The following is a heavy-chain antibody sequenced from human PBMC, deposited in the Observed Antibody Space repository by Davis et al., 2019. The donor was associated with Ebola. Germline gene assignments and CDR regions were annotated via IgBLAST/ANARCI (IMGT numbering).Heavy chain of an antibody. CDR1: GFTFSSFW. CDR2: IKQDGSEK. Sequence: PGGSLRLSCAASGFTFSSFWMSWVRQAPGKGLEWVANIKQDGSEKYYVDSVKGRFTISRDNAKNSLYLQMNSLRAEDTAVYYCAREGSYSSSSGDYWGQGTLVNVSS. CDR3: AREGSYSSSSGDY. V-gene: IGHV3-7*01. D-gene: IGHD6-6*01. J-gene: IGHJ4*02.